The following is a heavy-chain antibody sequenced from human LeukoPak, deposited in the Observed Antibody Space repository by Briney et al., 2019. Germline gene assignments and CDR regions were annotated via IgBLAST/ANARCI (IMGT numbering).Heavy chain of an antibody. CDR2: INPNSGGT. V-gene: IGHV1-2*02. D-gene: IGHD1-26*01. J-gene: IGHJ5*02. CDR1: GYTFTGYY. CDR3: ARDRGGANPGFDP. Sequence: ASVKVSCKASGYTFTGYYMHWVRQAPGQGLEWTGWINPNSGGTNYAQKFQGRVTMTRDTSISTAYMELSRLRSDDTAVYYCARDRGGANPGFDPWGQGTLVTVSS.